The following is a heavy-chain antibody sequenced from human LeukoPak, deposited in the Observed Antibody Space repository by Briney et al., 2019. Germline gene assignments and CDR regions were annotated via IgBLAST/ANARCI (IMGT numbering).Heavy chain of an antibody. CDR1: GFTFSSYA. D-gene: IGHD1-26*01. CDR2: ISYDGSNK. CDR3: ARQWELLGGYFDY. V-gene: IGHV3-30-3*01. J-gene: IGHJ4*02. Sequence: GGSLRLSCAASGFTFSSYAMHWVRQAPGKGLEWVAVISYDGSNKYYADSVKGRYTISRDNSKNTLYLQMNSLRAEDTAVYYCARQWELLGGYFDYWGQGTLVTVSS.